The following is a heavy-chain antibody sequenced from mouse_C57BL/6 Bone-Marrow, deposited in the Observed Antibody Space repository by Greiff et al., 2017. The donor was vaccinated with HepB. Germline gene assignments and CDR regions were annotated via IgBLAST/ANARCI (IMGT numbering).Heavy chain of an antibody. V-gene: IGHV5-4*03. CDR2: ISDGGSYT. CDR1: GFTFSSYA. D-gene: IGHD2-3*01. Sequence: EVKVVESGGGLVKPGGSLKLSCAASGFTFSSYAMSWVRQTPEKRLEWVATISDGGSYTYYPDNVKGRFTISRDNAKNNLYLQMSHLKSEDTAMYYCAKPPDGYYSAWFAYWGQGTLVTVSA. J-gene: IGHJ3*01. CDR3: AKPPDGYYSAWFAY.